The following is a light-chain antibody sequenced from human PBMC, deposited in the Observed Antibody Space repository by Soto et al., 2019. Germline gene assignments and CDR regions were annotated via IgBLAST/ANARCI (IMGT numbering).Light chain of an antibody. CDR2: GAS. V-gene: IGKV3-15*01. Sequence: EIVLTQSPATLSVAPGERVTLSCRASQSISSKLGWYQQRPGQAPRLLIYGASTRATGIPARFSGSGSGTEFTLTISSLQSEDFAVYYCTQYDTWRRISFGQGTRLEIK. CDR3: TQYDTWRRIS. CDR1: QSISSK. J-gene: IGKJ5*01.